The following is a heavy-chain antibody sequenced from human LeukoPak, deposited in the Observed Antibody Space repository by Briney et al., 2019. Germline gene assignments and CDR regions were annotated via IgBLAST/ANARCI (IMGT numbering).Heavy chain of an antibody. CDR1: GGSISYYY. J-gene: IGHJ4*02. CDR3: ARSPQHSNTWIFDY. V-gene: IGHV4-59*01. Sequence: SETLSLTCGVSGGSISYYYWSWLRLPPGRGLEWIGYIYYSGSTNYNPSLKSRVTISVDTSKNQFSLKLTSVTTADTAVYYCARSPQHSNTWIFDYWGQGTLVTVSS. D-gene: IGHD6-13*01. CDR2: IYYSGST.